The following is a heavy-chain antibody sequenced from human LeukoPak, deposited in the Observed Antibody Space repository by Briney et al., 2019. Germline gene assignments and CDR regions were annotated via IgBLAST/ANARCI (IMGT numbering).Heavy chain of an antibody. D-gene: IGHD6-13*01. CDR2: IDGDGRST. J-gene: IGHJ4*02. CDR3: ARDGSPRRAAALDY. V-gene: IGHV3-74*01. Sequence: PGGSLRLSCAASGFTYSDYWMHWVRQVPGKGLVWVSRIDGDGRSTSYADSVKGRFTISRDNAKNSLYLQMNSLRAEDTAVYYCARDGSPRRAAALDYWGQGTLVTVSS. CDR1: GFTYSDYW.